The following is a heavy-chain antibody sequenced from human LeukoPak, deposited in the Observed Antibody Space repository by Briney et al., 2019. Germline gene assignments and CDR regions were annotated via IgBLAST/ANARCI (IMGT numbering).Heavy chain of an antibody. CDR1: GGSISSSSYY. J-gene: IGHJ4*02. Sequence: PSETLSLTCTVSGGSISSSSYYWGWIRQPPGKGLEWIGSIYYSGSTYYNPSLKSRVTISVDTSKNQFSLKPSSVTAADTAVYYCARQLGYSSFDYWGQGTLVTVSS. D-gene: IGHD5-24*01. CDR3: ARQLGYSSFDY. CDR2: IYYSGST. V-gene: IGHV4-39*01.